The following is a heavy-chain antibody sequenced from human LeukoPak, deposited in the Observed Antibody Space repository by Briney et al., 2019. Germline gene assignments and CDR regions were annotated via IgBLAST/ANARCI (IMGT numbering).Heavy chain of an antibody. CDR2: ISGSGDST. J-gene: IGHJ4*02. CDR1: GFTFSNYA. Sequence: GGSLRLSCAASGFTFSNYAMGWVRQAPGKGLEWVSGISGSGDSTNYADSVKGRFTVSRDNSKNTLYLQMNSLRAEDTAVYYCARETSQLWYDYWGQGTLVTVSS. D-gene: IGHD5-18*01. CDR3: ARETSQLWYDY. V-gene: IGHV3-23*01.